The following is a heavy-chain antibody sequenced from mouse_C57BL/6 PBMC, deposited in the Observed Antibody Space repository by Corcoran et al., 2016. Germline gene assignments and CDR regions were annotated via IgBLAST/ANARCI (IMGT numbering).Heavy chain of an antibody. CDR3: ASRGGNCGYFDY. V-gene: IGHV1-26*01. CDR1: GYTFTDYY. J-gene: IGHJ2*01. CDR2: INPNNGGT. Sequence: EVQLQQSGPELVKPGASVKISCKASGYTFTDYYMNWVKQSHGKSLEWIGDINPNNGGTSYNQKFKGKATLTVDKSSSTAYMELRSLTSEDSAVYYCASRGGNCGYFDYWGQGTTLTVSS. D-gene: IGHD2-1*01.